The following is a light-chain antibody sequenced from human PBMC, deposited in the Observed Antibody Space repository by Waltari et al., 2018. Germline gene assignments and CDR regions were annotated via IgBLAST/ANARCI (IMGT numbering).Light chain of an antibody. J-gene: IGLJ2*01. CDR2: KDT. CDR3: KSSDSSGFVT. V-gene: IGLV3-25*03. Sequence: SSELTQPPSESVSPGQTARITCSGQALSKQYTYWYQQSPGQTPILVMSKDTVRPSGIPERFAGSTSGTIATLTISGVQAEDEADYYCKSSDSSGFVTFGGGTKLTVL. CDR1: ALSKQY.